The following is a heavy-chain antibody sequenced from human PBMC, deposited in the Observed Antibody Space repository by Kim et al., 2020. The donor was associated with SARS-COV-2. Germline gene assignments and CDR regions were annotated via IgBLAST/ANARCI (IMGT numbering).Heavy chain of an antibody. CDR3: ARAPFMAVAGRGAFDI. Sequence: KFQGRVTITADKSTSTAYMELSSLRSEDTAVYYCARAPFMAVAGRGAFDIWGQGTMVTVSS. D-gene: IGHD6-19*01. J-gene: IGHJ3*02. V-gene: IGHV1-69*02.